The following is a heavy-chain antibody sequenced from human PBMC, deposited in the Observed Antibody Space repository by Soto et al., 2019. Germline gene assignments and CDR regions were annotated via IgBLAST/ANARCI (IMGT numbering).Heavy chain of an antibody. CDR2: ISGFNGQT. D-gene: IGHD3-10*01. Sequence: ASVKVSCKASGNTFASHGFSWVRQAPGQGLEWMGWISGFNGQTNYALKFQGRVTLTTDASTSTAYMELRSLRSDDTAVYFCARVDPRGVAVVRDYWGQGTLVTVS. J-gene: IGHJ4*02. V-gene: IGHV1-18*01. CDR3: ARVDPRGVAVVRDY. CDR1: GNTFASHG.